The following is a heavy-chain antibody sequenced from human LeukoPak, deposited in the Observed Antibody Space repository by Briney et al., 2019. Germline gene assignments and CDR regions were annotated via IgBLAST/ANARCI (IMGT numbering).Heavy chain of an antibody. CDR3: AELGITMIGGV. CDR1: GFTFSSYS. CDR2: ISRSSIYI. J-gene: IGHJ6*04. D-gene: IGHD3-10*02. Sequence: GGSLRLSCAGSGFTFSSYSMNWVRQAPGKGLEWVASISRSSIYIYYAHSVKGRFTISRDNAKNSLYLQMNSLKAEDTAVYYCAELGITMIGGVWGKGTTVTISS. V-gene: IGHV3-21*01.